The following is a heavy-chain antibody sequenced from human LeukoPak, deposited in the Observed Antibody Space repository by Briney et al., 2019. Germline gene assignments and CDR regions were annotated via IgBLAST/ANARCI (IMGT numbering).Heavy chain of an antibody. J-gene: IGHJ4*02. CDR3: AKEAGMAFDY. Sequence: GGSLRLSCEAPGFTFSGYGMHWVRQAPGKGLEWLAFIRYDGITKTYGDSVKGRFTISRDNSDNMLNLQMNSLRPEDTAVYFCAKEAGMAFDYWGQGSLVTVSS. CDR1: GFTFSGYG. D-gene: IGHD6-19*01. V-gene: IGHV3-30*02. CDR2: IRYDGITK.